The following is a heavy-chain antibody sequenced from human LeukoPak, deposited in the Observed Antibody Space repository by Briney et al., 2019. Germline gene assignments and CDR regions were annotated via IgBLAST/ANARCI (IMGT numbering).Heavy chain of an antibody. CDR3: VRDDTGTHDAFDI. Sequence: PSETLSLTGTVSGGSVSSNNYYWNWIRQPPGKGLEWIGYIYYRGSTNYNPSLRSRVTISVDTSKNQFSLKLSSVTAADTAVYYCVRDDTGTHDAFDIWGQGTMVTVSS. CDR1: GGSVSSNNYY. CDR2: IYYRGST. V-gene: IGHV4-61*01. J-gene: IGHJ3*02. D-gene: IGHD1-7*01.